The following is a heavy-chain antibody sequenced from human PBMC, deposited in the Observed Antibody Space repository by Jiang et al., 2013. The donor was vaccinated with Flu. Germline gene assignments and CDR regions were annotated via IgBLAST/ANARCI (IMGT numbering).Heavy chain of an antibody. J-gene: IGHJ1*01. CDR2: IYPGDSDT. V-gene: IGHV5-51*01. Sequence: GAEVKKPGESLKISCKGSGYSFTSYWIGWVRQMPGKGLEWMGIIYPGDSDTRYSPSFQGQVTISADKSISTAYLQWSSLKASDTAMYYCARPPQWLGHEYYFQHWGQGTLVTVSS. D-gene: IGHD6-19*01. CDR3: ARPPQWLGHEYYFQH. CDR1: GYSFTSYW.